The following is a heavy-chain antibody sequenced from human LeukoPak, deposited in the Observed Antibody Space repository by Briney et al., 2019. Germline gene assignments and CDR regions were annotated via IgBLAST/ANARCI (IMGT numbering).Heavy chain of an antibody. CDR3: ARDSDYGDGFDY. Sequence: GRSLRLSCAASGFTFNNYGMHWVRQAPGKGLEWVAVIWFDGSNKYYADSVKGRFLLSRDNSLNTLYPQMNSLRAEDTAVYYCARDSDYGDGFDYWGQGALVTVSS. CDR2: IWFDGSNK. J-gene: IGHJ4*02. CDR1: GFTFNNYG. V-gene: IGHV3-33*01. D-gene: IGHD4-17*01.